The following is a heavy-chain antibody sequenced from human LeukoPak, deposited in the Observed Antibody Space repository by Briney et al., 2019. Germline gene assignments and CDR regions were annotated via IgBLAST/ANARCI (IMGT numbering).Heavy chain of an antibody. D-gene: IGHD2-2*01. J-gene: IGHJ4*02. Sequence: PSETLSLTCAVYGGSFSGYYWSWIRQPPGKGLEWIGEINHSGSTNYNPSLKSRVTISVDTFKTQFSLNLRSVTAADTAVYYCGRLIVVADAMTPSNYFDYWGQGTLVTVSS. CDR3: GRLIVVADAMTPSNYFDY. CDR1: GGSFSGYY. V-gene: IGHV4-34*01. CDR2: INHSGST.